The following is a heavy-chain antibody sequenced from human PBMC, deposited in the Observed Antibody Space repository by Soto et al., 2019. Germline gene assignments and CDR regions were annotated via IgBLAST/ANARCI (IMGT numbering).Heavy chain of an antibody. V-gene: IGHV3-7*03. J-gene: IGHJ6*02. CDR1: GFTFSSYW. Sequence: GGSLRLSCAASGFTFSSYWMSWVRQAPGKGLEWVANIKQDGSEKYYVDSVKGRFTISRDNTKNSLYLQMNSLRAEDTAVYYCASGSRSTNGYYYYYGMDVWGQGTTVTVYS. D-gene: IGHD6-6*01. CDR3: ASGSRSTNGYYYYYGMDV. CDR2: IKQDGSEK.